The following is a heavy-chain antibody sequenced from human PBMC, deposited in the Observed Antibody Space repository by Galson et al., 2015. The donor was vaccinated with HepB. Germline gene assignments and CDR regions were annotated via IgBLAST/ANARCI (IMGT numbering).Heavy chain of an antibody. V-gene: IGHV4-59*08. J-gene: IGHJ4*02. CDR1: GGSISSYY. CDR2: IYYSGST. CDR3: ARHGVVDEGGWLRRFDY. Sequence: ETLSLTCTVSGGSISSYYWSWIRQPPGKGLEWIGYIYYSGSTNYNPSLKSRVTISVDTSKNQFSLKLSSVTAADTAVYYCARHGVVDEGGWLRRFDYWGQGTLVTVSS. D-gene: IGHD2-15*01.